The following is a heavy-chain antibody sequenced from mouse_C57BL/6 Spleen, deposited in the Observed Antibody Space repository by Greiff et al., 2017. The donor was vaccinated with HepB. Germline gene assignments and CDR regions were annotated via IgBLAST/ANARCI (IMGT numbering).Heavy chain of an antibody. CDR3: ARSNYYGSSGAMDY. CDR2: INPNYGTT. J-gene: IGHJ4*01. Sequence: VQLKQSGPELVKPGASVKISCKASGYSFTDYNMNWVKQSNGKSLEWIGVINPNYGTTSYNQKFKGKATLTVDQSSSTAYMQLNSLTSEDSAVYYCARSNYYGSSGAMDYWGQGTSVTVSS. D-gene: IGHD1-1*01. V-gene: IGHV1-39*01. CDR1: GYSFTDYN.